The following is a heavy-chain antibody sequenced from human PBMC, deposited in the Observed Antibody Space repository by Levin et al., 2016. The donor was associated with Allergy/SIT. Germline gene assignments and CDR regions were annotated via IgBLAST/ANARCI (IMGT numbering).Heavy chain of an antibody. Sequence: WIRQPPGRGLEWVSYISSSSTIYYADSVKGRFTISRDNAKNSLYLQMNSLRDEDTAVYYCAREGGYSGYDPGDYYYGMDVWGQGTTVTVSS. J-gene: IGHJ6*02. V-gene: IGHV3-48*02. CDR2: ISSSSTI. CDR3: AREGGYSGYDPGDYYYGMDV. D-gene: IGHD5-12*01.